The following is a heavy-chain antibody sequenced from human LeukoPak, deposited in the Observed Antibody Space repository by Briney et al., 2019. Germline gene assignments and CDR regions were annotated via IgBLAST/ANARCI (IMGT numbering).Heavy chain of an antibody. J-gene: IGHJ4*02. CDR1: GGTFSSYA. D-gene: IGHD3-10*01. Sequence: ASVKVSCKASGGTFSSYAISWVRQAPGQGLEWMGGIIPIFGTANYAQKFQGRVTITADESTSTAYMELSSLRSEDTAVYYCARDRRKGFGELLHWGQGTLVTASS. V-gene: IGHV1-69*13. CDR3: ARDRRKGFGELLH. CDR2: IIPIFGTA.